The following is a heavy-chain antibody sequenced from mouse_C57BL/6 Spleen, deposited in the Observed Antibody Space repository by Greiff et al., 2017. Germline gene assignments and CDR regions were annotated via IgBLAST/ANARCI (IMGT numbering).Heavy chain of an antibody. V-gene: IGHV5-4*01. Sequence: DVMLVESGGGLVKPGGSLKLSCAASGFTFSSYAMSWVRQTPEKRLEWVATISDGGSYTYYPDNVKGRFTISRDNAKNNLYLQMSHLKSEDTAMYYCARDRTTVEMDYWGQGTSGTVSS. J-gene: IGHJ4*01. CDR1: GFTFSSYA. CDR3: ARDRTTVEMDY. D-gene: IGHD1-1*01. CDR2: ISDGGSYT.